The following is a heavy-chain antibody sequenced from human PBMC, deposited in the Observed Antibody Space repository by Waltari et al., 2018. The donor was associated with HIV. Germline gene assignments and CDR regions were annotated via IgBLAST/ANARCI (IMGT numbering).Heavy chain of an antibody. Sequence: VQVLESGGGLIPPGGSATLCCTVSGFSFGDTGLHWVRQVPGRGRGWLGHRGSRGNNLSPIFTWSLEGRSNISVPISENTTCLHLTNLKVYDTAIYYCTLGRPDYWYFTLWGRGTLLTVSS. CDR2: RGSRGNNLSP. CDR3: TLGRPDYWYFTL. CDR1: GFSFGDTG. J-gene: IGHJ2*01. V-gene: IGHV3-73*02.